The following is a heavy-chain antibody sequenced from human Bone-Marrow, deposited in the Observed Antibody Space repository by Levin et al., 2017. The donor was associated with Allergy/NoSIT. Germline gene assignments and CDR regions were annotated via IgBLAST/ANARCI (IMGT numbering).Heavy chain of an antibody. V-gene: IGHV3-23*01. Sequence: QPGGSLRLSCVGSGFTFSNYAMNWVRQAPGKGLEWVSVVGGSGVSTYYADSVKGRFIISRDNSKNTLFLQMNSLRVEDTALYYCAKGSGRAAAQDSYYGMDVWGQGTTVTVSS. CDR3: AKGSGRAAAQDSYYGMDV. D-gene: IGHD2-2*01. CDR1: GFTFSNYA. CDR2: VGGSGVST. J-gene: IGHJ6*02.